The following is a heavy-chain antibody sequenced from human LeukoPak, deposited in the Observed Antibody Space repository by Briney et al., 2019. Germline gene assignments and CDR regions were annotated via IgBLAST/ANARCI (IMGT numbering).Heavy chain of an antibody. Sequence: SETLSLTCAGYGGSFSGYYWSWIRQPPGKGLEWIGEINHSGSTNYNPSLKSRVTISVDTSKNQFSLKLSSVTAADTAVYYCARGRYGMDVWGKGTTVTVSS. V-gene: IGHV4-34*01. CDR1: GGSFSGYY. CDR3: ARGRYGMDV. J-gene: IGHJ6*04. CDR2: INHSGST.